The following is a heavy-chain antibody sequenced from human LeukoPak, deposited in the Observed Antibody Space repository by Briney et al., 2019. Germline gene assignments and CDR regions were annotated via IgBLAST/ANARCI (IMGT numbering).Heavy chain of an antibody. CDR3: AREGIAVAGGKAEYFQH. J-gene: IGHJ1*01. CDR1: GGSISSGSYY. CDR2: IYTSGST. V-gene: IGHV4-61*02. D-gene: IGHD6-19*01. Sequence: PSQTLSLTCTVSGGSISSGSYYWSWIRQPAGKGLEWIGRIYTSGSTNYNPSLKSRVTMSVDTSKNQFSLKLSSVTAADTAVYYCAREGIAVAGGKAEYFQHWGQGTLVTVSS.